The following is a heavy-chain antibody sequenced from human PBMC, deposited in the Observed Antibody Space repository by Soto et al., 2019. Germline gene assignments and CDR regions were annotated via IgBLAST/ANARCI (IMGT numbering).Heavy chain of an antibody. V-gene: IGHV3-30-3*01. CDR3: ARAKDSGRAAALDD. CDR2: ISYDGSNK. Sequence: QVQLVESGGGVVQPGRSLRLSCAASGFTFSSYAMHWVRQAPGKGLEWVAVISYDGSNKYYADSVKGRFTISRDNSKNTVYVQMNSLGVEDTDVYYWARAKDSGRAAALDDWGQGTLVTVSS. J-gene: IGHJ4*02. CDR1: GFTFSSYA. D-gene: IGHD6-13*01.